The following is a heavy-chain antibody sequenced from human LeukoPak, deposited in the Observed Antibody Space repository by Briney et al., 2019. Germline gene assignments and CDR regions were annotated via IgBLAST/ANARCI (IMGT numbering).Heavy chain of an antibody. D-gene: IGHD1-26*01. CDR3: ASISGVVPSGSYAFDI. V-gene: IGHV3-7*01. CDR2: IKQDGSEK. CDR1: GFTFSSYW. Sequence: GGSLRLSCAASGFTFSSYWMSWVRQAPGKGLEWVANIKQDGSEKYYVDSVKGRFTISRDNAKNSLYLQMNSLRAEDTAVYYCASISGVVPSGSYAFDIWGQGTMVTVSS. J-gene: IGHJ3*02.